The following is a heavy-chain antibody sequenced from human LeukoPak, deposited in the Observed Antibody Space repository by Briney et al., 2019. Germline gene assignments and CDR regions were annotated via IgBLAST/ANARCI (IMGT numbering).Heavy chain of an antibody. J-gene: IGHJ4*02. Sequence: ASVKVSCKASGYTFTTYGLSWVRQAPGQGLEWMGWISGYNGNTKYAQNLQGRVTMTTDTSTSTAYMELRSLRADDTAVYYCAREVATITVAAAGGIDYWGQGTLVTVSS. CDR1: GYTFTTYG. D-gene: IGHD6-13*01. CDR2: ISGYNGNT. V-gene: IGHV1-18*01. CDR3: AREVATITVAAAGGIDY.